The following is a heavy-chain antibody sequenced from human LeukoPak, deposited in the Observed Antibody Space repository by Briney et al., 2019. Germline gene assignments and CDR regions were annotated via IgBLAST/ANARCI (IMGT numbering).Heavy chain of an antibody. D-gene: IGHD1-26*01. CDR3: ARPGMRGSYLNWFDP. CDR2: ISSSSSYI. CDR1: GFTFSSYS. J-gene: IGHJ5*02. Sequence: GGSLRLSCAASGFTFSSYSMNWVRQAPGKGLEWVSSISSSSSYIYYADSVKGRFTISRDNAKNSLYLQMNSPRAEDTAVYYCARPGMRGSYLNWFDPWGQGTLVTVSS. V-gene: IGHV3-21*01.